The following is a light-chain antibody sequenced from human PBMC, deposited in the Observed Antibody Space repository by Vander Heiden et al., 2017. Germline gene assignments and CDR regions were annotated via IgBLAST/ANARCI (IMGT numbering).Light chain of an antibody. J-gene: IGKJ5*01. CDR3: MQALQTSIT. CDR1: QSLLHSNGYNY. V-gene: IGKV2-28*01. Sequence: DIVIPQSPLSLPVTPGEPASISCRSSQSLLHSNGYNYLDWYLQKPGQSPQLLIYLGSNRASGVPDRFSGSGSGTDFTLKISRVEAEDVGVYYCMQALQTSITFGQGTRLEIK. CDR2: LGS.